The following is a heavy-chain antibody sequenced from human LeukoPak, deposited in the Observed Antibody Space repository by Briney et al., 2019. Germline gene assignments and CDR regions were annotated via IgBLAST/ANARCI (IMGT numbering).Heavy chain of an antibody. CDR3: ADLVYCSSSSCYEPFNQT. CDR1: GGTFSSYA. Sequence: SVKVSCKASGGTFSSYAISWVRQAPGQGLEWMGGIIPIFGTANYAQKFQGRVTITADESTSTAYMELSSLRSEDTAVYYCADLVYCSSSSCYEPFNQTWGQGTLVTVSP. D-gene: IGHD2-2*01. CDR2: IIPIFGTA. J-gene: IGHJ4*02. V-gene: IGHV1-69*13.